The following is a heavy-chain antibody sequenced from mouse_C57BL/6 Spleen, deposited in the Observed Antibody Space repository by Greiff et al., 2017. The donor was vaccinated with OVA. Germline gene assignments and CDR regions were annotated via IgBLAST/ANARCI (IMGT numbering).Heavy chain of an antibody. CDR1: GYTFTRYW. V-gene: IGHV1-55*01. D-gene: IGHD2-5*01. Sequence: QVQLKQPGAELVKPGASVKMSCKASGYTFTRYWITWVKQRPGQGLEWIGDIYPGSGSTNYNEKFKSKATLTVDTSSSTAYMQLSSLTSEDSAVYYCARGSKDYAMDYWGQGTSVTVSS. J-gene: IGHJ4*01. CDR3: ARGSKDYAMDY. CDR2: IYPGSGST.